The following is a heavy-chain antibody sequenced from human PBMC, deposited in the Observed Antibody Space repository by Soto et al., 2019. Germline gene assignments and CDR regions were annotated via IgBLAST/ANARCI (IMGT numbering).Heavy chain of an antibody. CDR2: IIPILGIA. CDR3: ARDGGSSGLVII. V-gene: IGHV1-69*08. J-gene: IGHJ4*02. Sequence: QVQLVQSGAEVKKPGSSVKVSCKASGGTFSSYTISWVRQAPGQGLEWMGRIIPILGIANYAQKFQGRVTITADKSTSTAYMELSSLRSEDTAVYYCARDGGSSGLVIIWGQGTLVTVSS. D-gene: IGHD3-9*01. CDR1: GGTFSSYT.